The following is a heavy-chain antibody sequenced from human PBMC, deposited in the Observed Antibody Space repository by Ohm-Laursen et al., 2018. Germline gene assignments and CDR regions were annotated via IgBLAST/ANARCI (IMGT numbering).Heavy chain of an antibody. V-gene: IGHV3-23*01. CDR3: AKDLWLGDFDY. CDR1: GFTFSSYA. J-gene: IGHJ4*02. D-gene: IGHD3-10*01. CDR2: ISGSGGNT. Sequence: GSLRLSCAAPGFTFSSYAMSWVRQAPGKGLEWVSAISGSGGNTYYADSVKGRFTISRDNSKNTLYLQMNSLRAEDTAVYYCAKDLWLGDFDYWGQGTLVTVSS.